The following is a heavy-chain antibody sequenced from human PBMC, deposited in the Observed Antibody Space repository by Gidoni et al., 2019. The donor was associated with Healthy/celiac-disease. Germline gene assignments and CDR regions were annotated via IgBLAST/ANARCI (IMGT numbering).Heavy chain of an antibody. CDR1: GWSFSVYS. D-gene: IGHD4-17*01. Sequence: QVQLQQWGAGLFQLSETLSLTRAVYGWSFSVYSWRWIRQPPGKGLEWIGEINHSGSTNYNPSLKSRVTISVDTSKNQFSLKLSSVTAADTAVYYCARVYDYGDYDAGDWFDPWGQGTLVTVSS. J-gene: IGHJ5*02. CDR3: ARVYDYGDYDAGDWFDP. CDR2: INHSGST. V-gene: IGHV4-34*01.